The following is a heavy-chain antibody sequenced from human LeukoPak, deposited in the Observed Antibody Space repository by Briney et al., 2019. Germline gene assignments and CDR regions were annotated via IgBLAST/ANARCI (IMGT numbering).Heavy chain of an antibody. D-gene: IGHD4-23*01. Sequence: SETLSLTCTVSGGSFSSDSYYWSWIRQPPGKGLEWIGYIYYSGSTNYNPSLKSRVTISVDTSKNQFSLKLSSVTAADTAVYYCAREVLYYGGNYWYFDLWGRGTLVTVSS. CDR3: AREVLYYGGNYWYFDL. CDR2: IYYSGST. J-gene: IGHJ2*01. V-gene: IGHV4-61*01. CDR1: GGSFSSDSYY.